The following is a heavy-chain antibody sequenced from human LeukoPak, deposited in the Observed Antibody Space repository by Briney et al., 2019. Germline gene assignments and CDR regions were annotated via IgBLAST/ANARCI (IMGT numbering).Heavy chain of an antibody. J-gene: IGHJ5*02. Sequence: PSETLSLTCAVSGGSISSSNWWSWVRQPPGKGLEWIGEIYHSGSTNYNPSLKSRVTLSVDTSKNQFSLRLSSVTAADTAIYYCARGRAIMTSAWFDPWGQGIVVTVSS. CDR1: GGSISSSNW. V-gene: IGHV4-4*02. CDR3: ARGRAIMTSAWFDP. D-gene: IGHD3-16*01. CDR2: IYHSGST.